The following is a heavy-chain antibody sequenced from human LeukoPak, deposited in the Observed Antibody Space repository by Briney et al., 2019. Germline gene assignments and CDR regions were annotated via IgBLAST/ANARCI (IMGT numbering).Heavy chain of an antibody. Sequence: SETLSLTCAAYGGSFSGYYWNWIRQPPGRGLEWIGEISQSGSTNYNPSLKSRITMSVDTSKNQFSLQLRSMTAADTAVYFCARATDDEFYLYYGMDVWGQGTTVTVSS. D-gene: IGHD3-16*01. CDR3: ARATDDEFYLYYGMDV. J-gene: IGHJ6*02. CDR1: GGSFSGYY. CDR2: ISQSGST. V-gene: IGHV4-34*01.